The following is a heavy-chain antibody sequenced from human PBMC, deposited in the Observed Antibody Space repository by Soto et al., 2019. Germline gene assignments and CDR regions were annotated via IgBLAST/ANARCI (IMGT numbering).Heavy chain of an antibody. J-gene: IGHJ5*02. CDR1: GGSFSGYY. V-gene: IGHV4-34*09. Sequence: KSSETLSLTCGVYGGSFSGYYWSWIRQVPGKGLEWIGHIYVTGAVDYNPSLRDRITISQDTSERQFSLNLRLVTAADTAVYYCARLRIATNNYKWFDPWGQGTLVTVSS. D-gene: IGHD2-21*01. CDR2: IYVTGAV. CDR3: ARLRIATNNYKWFDP.